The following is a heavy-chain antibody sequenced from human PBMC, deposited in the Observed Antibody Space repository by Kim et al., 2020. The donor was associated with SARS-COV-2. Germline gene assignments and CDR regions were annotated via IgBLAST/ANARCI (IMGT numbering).Heavy chain of an antibody. CDR3: ARGSTMVRGVIRGRADY. Sequence: ASVKVSCKASGYTFTSYAMHWVRQAPGQRLEWMGWINAGNGNTKYSQKFQGRVTITRDTSASTAYMELSSLRSEDTAVYYCARGSTMVRGVIRGRADYWGQGTLVTVSS. V-gene: IGHV1-3*01. J-gene: IGHJ4*02. D-gene: IGHD3-10*01. CDR2: INAGNGNT. CDR1: GYTFTSYA.